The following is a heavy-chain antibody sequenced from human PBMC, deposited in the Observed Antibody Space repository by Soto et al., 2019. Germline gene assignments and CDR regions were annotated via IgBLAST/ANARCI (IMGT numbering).Heavy chain of an antibody. Sequence: SETLSLTCSVSDDSINSDKYYWGWIRQPPGKGLEWIGSIYYRGNAYYNPSLQTRVTISLDKSRSQFSLKLNSVTAADSAVYFCARLGGLATLPYLLAFWGPGALVPGSS. V-gene: IGHV4-39*01. CDR2: IYYRGNA. CDR1: DDSINSDKYY. CDR3: ARLGGLATLPYLLAF. J-gene: IGHJ1*01. D-gene: IGHD3-16*01.